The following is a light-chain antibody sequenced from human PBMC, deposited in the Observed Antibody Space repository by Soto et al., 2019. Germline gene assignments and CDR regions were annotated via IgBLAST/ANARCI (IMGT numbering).Light chain of an antibody. CDR2: RNS. CDR1: SSNIGRNT. CDR3: AAWDDNLRGVV. Sequence: QSGLTQPPSASGTPGQRSIISCSGSSSNIGRNTVNWYQHLPGRAPKVLIYRNSHRPSGVPDRFSGSQSGSSASLAISGLQSEDEADYYCAAWDDNLRGVVFGGVTTLTVL. V-gene: IGLV1-44*01. J-gene: IGLJ3*02.